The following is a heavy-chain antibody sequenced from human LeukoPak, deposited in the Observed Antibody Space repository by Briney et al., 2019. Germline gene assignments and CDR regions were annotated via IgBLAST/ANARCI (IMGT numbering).Heavy chain of an antibody. Sequence: SETLSLTCTVSGGSISSGGYYWSWIRQHPGKGLERIGYIYYSGSTYYNPSLKSRVTISVDTSKNQFSLKLSSVTAADTAVYYCASMYYYDSSGYFYYYYYGMDVWGQGTTVTVSS. J-gene: IGHJ6*02. CDR3: ASMYYYDSSGYFYYYYYGMDV. CDR2: IYYSGST. CDR1: GGSISSGGYY. V-gene: IGHV4-31*03. D-gene: IGHD3-22*01.